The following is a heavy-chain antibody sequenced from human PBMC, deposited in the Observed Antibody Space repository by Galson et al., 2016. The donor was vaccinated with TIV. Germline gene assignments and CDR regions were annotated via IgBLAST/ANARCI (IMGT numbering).Heavy chain of an antibody. J-gene: IGHJ3*01. CDR1: GFTFSNFW. D-gene: IGHD3-3*01. CDR2: IKPDGSRT. CDR3: RARGDSRAHDVFDF. Sequence: SLRLSCAASGFTFSNFWMHWVRQVPGKGLVWVSRIKPDGSRTDYVDSVKGRFTISTDNVKSTVYLQMDSLRAEDTAVYYCRARGDSRAHDVFDFWGHGTMVTVSS. V-gene: IGHV3-74*01.